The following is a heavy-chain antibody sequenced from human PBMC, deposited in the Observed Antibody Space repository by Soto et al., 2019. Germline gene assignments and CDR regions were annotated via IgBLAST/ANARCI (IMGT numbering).Heavy chain of an antibody. CDR1: GDSVSNNRAA. V-gene: IGHV6-1*01. D-gene: IGHD6-19*01. J-gene: IGHJ5*02. CDR2: TYYRSKWYN. Sequence: PSQTLSLTCAISGDSVSNNRAAWNWIRQSPSRGLEWLGRTYYRSKWYNDYAVSVKSRITISPDPSKNQFSLQLNSVTPEDTAVYYCTPGGQWLANNWFDPWGQGTLVTVSS. CDR3: TPGGQWLANNWFDP.